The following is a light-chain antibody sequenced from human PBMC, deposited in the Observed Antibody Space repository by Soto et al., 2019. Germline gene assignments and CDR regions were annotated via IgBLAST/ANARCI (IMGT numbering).Light chain of an antibody. CDR2: LNSDGSL. Sequence: QLVLTQSPSASASLGASVRLTCTLSSGHSTYSIAWHQQQPEKGPRFLMNLNSDGSLSKGDGIPDRFSGSTSGAERYLTISSLQSEDEADYYCQTWGPGCRVFGGGTQLTVL. CDR1: SGHSTYS. J-gene: IGLJ2*01. CDR3: QTWGPGCRV. V-gene: IGLV4-69*01.